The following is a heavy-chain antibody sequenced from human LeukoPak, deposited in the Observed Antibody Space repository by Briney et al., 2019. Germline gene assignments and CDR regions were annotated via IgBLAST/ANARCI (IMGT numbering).Heavy chain of an antibody. J-gene: IGHJ4*02. CDR1: GFTFSNYA. CDR3: ARDWSHRCFDY. CDR2: LSGSGHST. V-gene: IGHV3-23*01. D-gene: IGHD3-3*01. Sequence: GGSLRLSCAASGFTFSNYAMSWVRQAPGKGLEWVSGLSGSGHSTYYADSVKGRFTISRDNSKNTLYLQMNSLRAEDTAVYYCARDWSHRCFDYWGQGTLVTVSS.